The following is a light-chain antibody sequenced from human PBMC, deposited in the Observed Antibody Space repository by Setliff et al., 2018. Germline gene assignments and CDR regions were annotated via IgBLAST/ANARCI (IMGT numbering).Light chain of an antibody. V-gene: IGKV1-39*01. Sequence: DIQMTQSPSSLSASVGDRVTITCRASQTISSYLNWYQQKPGKAPKVLIYDASSLQSGVPSRFRGCGSGTDFTLTISSLQPEDFATYYCQQSYSTPVTFGGGTRWISN. J-gene: IGKJ4*01. CDR2: DAS. CDR3: QQSYSTPVT. CDR1: QTISSY.